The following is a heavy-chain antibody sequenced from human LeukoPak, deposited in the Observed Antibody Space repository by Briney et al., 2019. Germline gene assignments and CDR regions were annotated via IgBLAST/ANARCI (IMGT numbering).Heavy chain of an antibody. D-gene: IGHD3-22*01. V-gene: IGHV3-23*01. CDR3: ARGSTYYDSSGQVPFDY. Sequence: GGSLRLSCAASGFSFGSYAMGWTRQAPGQGLEWVSAISGSGSHANYAESVKGRFTISRDNGKNTLYLQMNSLRAEDTAVYYCARGSTYYDSSGQVPFDYWGQGTLVTVSS. CDR2: ISGSGSHA. CDR1: GFSFGSYA. J-gene: IGHJ4*02.